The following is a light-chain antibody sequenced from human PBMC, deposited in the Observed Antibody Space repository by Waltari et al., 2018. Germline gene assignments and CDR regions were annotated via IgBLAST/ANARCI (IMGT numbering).Light chain of an antibody. J-gene: IGKJ1*01. CDR2: GAS. V-gene: IGKV3-15*01. CDR3: QQDNNWPPWT. CDR1: QSVSSN. Sequence: EIVMTQSPATLSVSPGERATLSCRASQSVSSNLAWYQQKPGQAPRLLIYGASTRATCIPARFSGSGSGTEFTLTISSMQSEDFAVYYCQQDNNWPPWTFGQGTKVEIK.